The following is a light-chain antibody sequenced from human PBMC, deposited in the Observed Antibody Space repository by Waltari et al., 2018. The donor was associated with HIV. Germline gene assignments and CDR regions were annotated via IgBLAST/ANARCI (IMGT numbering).Light chain of an antibody. CDR1: NIGSRS. J-gene: IGLJ1*01. CDR2: YGC. Sequence: SYVLTQPPSVSVAPGKTARITCGGNNIGSRSVHWYQQKPGQAPVLVRYYGCDRPSGIPERFSGSNSGNTATLTISRIEAGDEADYFCQVWDSSSDHHVFGTGTKVTVL. CDR3: QVWDSSSDHHV. V-gene: IGLV3-21*04.